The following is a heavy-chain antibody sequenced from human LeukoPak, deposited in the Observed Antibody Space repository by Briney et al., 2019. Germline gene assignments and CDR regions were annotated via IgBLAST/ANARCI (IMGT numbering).Heavy chain of an antibody. CDR3: VGSGYYQWYFDY. D-gene: IGHD3-22*01. CDR2: IYYSGST. CDR1: GVSISSSSYY. J-gene: IGHJ4*02. Sequence: SETLSLTCTVSGVSISSSSYYWGWIRQPPGKGLEWIGSIYYSGSTYYNPSLKSRVTISVDTSKNQFSLKLSSVTAADTAVYYCVGSGYYQWYFDYWGQGTLVTVSS. V-gene: IGHV4-39*01.